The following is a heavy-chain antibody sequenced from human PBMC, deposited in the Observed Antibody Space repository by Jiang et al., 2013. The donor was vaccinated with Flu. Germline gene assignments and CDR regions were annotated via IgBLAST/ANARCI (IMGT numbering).Heavy chain of an antibody. V-gene: IGHV4-38-2*01. CDR3: ASRSTTVTTDGGDY. CDR1: GYSISSGYY. J-gene: IGHJ4*02. D-gene: IGHD4-17*01. CDR2: IYHSGST. Sequence: GSGLVKPSETLSLTCAVSGYSISSGYYWGWIRQPPGKGLEWIGSIYHSGSTYYNPSLKSRVTISVDTSKNQFSLKLSSVTAADTAVYYCASRSTTVTTDGGDYWGQGTLVTVSS.